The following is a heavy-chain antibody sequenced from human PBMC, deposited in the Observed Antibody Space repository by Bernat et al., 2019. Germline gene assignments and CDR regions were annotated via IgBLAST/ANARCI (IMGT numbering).Heavy chain of an antibody. D-gene: IGHD3-10*01. J-gene: IGHJ6*02. CDR3: ARHDYGSGSYYNHYYYCMDV. CDR2: IYYSGST. Sequence: QLQLQESGPGLVKPSETLSLTCTVSGGSISSSSYYWGWIRQPPGKGLEWIGSIYYSGSTYYNPSLKSRVTISVDTSKNQFSLKLSSVTAADTAVYYCARHDYGSGSYYNHYYYCMDVWGQGTTVTVSS. V-gene: IGHV4-39*01. CDR1: GGSISSSSYY.